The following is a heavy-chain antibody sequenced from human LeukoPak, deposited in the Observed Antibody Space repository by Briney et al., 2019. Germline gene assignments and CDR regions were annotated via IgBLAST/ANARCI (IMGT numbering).Heavy chain of an antibody. Sequence: GASVKVSCKASGYTXTSYGISWVRQAPGQELEWMGWISAYSGDTNYAHKFQGRVTMTTDTSTSTAYMELRSLRSDDTAVYYCVRDSITYGDYFDYWGQGTLVTVSS. CDR1: GYTXTSYG. J-gene: IGHJ4*02. CDR3: VRDSITYGDYFDY. V-gene: IGHV1-18*01. D-gene: IGHD4-17*01. CDR2: ISAYSGDT.